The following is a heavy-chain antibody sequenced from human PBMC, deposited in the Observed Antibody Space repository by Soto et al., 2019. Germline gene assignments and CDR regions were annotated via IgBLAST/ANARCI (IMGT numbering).Heavy chain of an antibody. CDR1: VFTCVSYI. V-gene: IGHV3-73*01. Sequence: VVSVVLSCSSSVFTCVSYIINGFRQAPVKWLEWIARIRSGANNYLTAYPASVTGRFTISRDDSKNTTYLQMDGLTSDDTAMYFCDRAGGLGVNAFWGKGILVNLSS. J-gene: IGHJ4*02. D-gene: IGHD7-27*01. CDR3: DRAGGLGVNAF. CDR2: IRSGANNYLT.